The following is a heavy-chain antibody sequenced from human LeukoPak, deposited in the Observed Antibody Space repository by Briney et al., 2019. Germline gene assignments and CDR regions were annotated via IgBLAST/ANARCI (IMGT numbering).Heavy chain of an antibody. CDR2: TYYRSKWYD. CDR1: GDSVSSDSAA. D-gene: IGHD5-12*01. V-gene: IGHV6-1*01. CDR3: ARAIRPYSGYDY. Sequence: SQTLTLTCAISGDSVSSDSAAWNWIRQSPSRGLEWLGRTYYRSKWYDDYAVSVRSRITINPDTSKNQFSLQLKSVTPEDTAVYYCARAIRPYSGYDYWGQGTPVTVSS. J-gene: IGHJ4*02.